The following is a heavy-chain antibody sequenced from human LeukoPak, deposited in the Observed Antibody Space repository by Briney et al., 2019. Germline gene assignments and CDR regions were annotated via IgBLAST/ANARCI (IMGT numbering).Heavy chain of an antibody. Sequence: PGRSLRLSCAGSGFIFNNYAMHWVRQPPGKGLEWVSGISWNSGSIDYADSVKGRFTVSRDNAKNSLYLQMNSLRAEDTAVYYCASGRPLGSWGQGTLVAVSS. CDR3: ASGRPLGS. D-gene: IGHD3-3*01. J-gene: IGHJ5*02. V-gene: IGHV3-9*01. CDR2: ISWNSGSI. CDR1: GFIFNNYA.